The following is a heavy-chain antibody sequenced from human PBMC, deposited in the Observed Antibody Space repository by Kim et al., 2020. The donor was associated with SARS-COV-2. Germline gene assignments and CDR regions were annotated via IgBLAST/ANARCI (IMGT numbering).Heavy chain of an antibody. Sequence: GRLPISRDNAKDSLYLQMNSLRAEDTAVYYCAREERVITMFGVVITRSFDYWGQGTLVTVSS. V-gene: IGHV3-48*03. D-gene: IGHD3-3*01. CDR3: AREERVITMFGVVITRSFDY. J-gene: IGHJ4*02.